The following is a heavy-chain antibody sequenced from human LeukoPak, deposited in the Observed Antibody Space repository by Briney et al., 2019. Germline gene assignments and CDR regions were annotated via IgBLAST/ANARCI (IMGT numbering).Heavy chain of an antibody. CDR1: GFTFSSYA. Sequence: GRSLRLSCAASGFTFSSYAMHWVRQAPGKGLEWVAVISYDGSNKYYADSVKGRFTISRDNSKNTLYLQMNSLRAEDTAVYYCVKSVTTGTGGAFDIWGQGTMVTVSS. CDR2: ISYDGSNK. V-gene: IGHV3-30-3*02. CDR3: VKSVTTGTGGAFDI. J-gene: IGHJ3*02. D-gene: IGHD1-1*01.